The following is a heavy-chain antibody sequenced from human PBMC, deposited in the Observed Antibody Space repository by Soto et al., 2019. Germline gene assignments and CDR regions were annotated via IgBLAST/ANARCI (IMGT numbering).Heavy chain of an antibody. CDR1: GFTFNNYA. CDR2: ISPNGDST. CDR3: AKVRLTDYRRYAPHL. Sequence: EVQLLESGGGLVQPGGSLRLACAASGFTFNNYAMNWVRQAPGRGLEWVSIISPNGDSTYYADSVKGRFTISRDNSQNTGFLQMNSLRAEDTAIYFCAKVRLTDYRRYAPHLWGQGTLVTVSS. V-gene: IGHV3-23*01. D-gene: IGHD2-8*01. J-gene: IGHJ3*01.